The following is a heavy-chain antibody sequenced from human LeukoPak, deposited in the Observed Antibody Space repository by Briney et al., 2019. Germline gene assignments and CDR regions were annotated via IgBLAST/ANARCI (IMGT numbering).Heavy chain of an antibody. CDR3: APEGGPGI. V-gene: IGHV3-9*01. D-gene: IGHD1-14*01. CDR2: ISWNSGSI. J-gene: IGHJ3*02. CDR1: GFTFSSYA. Sequence: PGRSLRLSCAASGFTFSSYAMHWVRQAPGKGLEWVSGISWNSGSIGYADSVKGRFTISRDNAKNSLYLQMNSLRAEDTALYYCAPEGGPGIWGQGTMVTVSS.